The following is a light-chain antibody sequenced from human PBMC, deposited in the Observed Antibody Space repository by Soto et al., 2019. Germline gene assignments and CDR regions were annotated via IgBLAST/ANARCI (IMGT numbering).Light chain of an antibody. V-gene: IGLV2-14*03. Sequence: QSVLTQPASVSGSPGQSITISCTGTSSYVGGYNYVSWYQQHPGKAPKLMLYDVSNRPSGVSDRFSGSKSGNTASLTISGLQAEDEGDYYCCSYTSSSTYVFGTGTKVTVL. J-gene: IGLJ1*01. CDR2: DVS. CDR3: CSYTSSSTYV. CDR1: SSYVGGYNY.